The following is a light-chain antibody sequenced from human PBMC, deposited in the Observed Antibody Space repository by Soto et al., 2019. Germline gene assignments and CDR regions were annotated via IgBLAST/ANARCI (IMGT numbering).Light chain of an antibody. J-gene: IGLJ2*01. V-gene: IGLV2-14*01. CDR2: DVS. CDR1: SSDVGGYNY. CDR3: SSYTSSSTVI. Sequence: QSALTQPASVSESPGQSITISCTGNSSDVGGYNYVSWYQQHPGKAPKLMIYDVSNRPSGISNRFSGSRSGNTASLTISGLQAEDEADYYCSSYTSSSTVIFGGGTKVTVL.